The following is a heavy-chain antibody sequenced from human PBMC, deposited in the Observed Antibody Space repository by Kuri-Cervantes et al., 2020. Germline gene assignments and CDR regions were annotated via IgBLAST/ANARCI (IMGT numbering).Heavy chain of an antibody. CDR1: GYTFTGYY. Sequence: ASVKVSCKASGYTFTGYYIHWVRQAPGQGLEWMGWINPNSGGTNYAQKFQDWVTMTRDTSISTAYMELSSLRSEDTAVYYCASLSRGYSLGYWGQGTLVTVSS. CDR2: INPNSGGT. V-gene: IGHV1-2*04. J-gene: IGHJ4*02. CDR3: ASLSRGYSLGY. D-gene: IGHD5-18*01.